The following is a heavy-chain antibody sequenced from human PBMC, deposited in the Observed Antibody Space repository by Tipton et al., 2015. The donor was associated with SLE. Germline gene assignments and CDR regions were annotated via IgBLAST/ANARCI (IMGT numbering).Heavy chain of an antibody. J-gene: IGHJ3*02. CDR1: GDSVSPNY. Sequence: TLSLTCSVSGDSVSPNYWSWIRQPPGKGLEWIGYIYYTGSTIYNPSLKSRVTMSVDTSKDQLSLVLTSVTAADTAVYYCARRTSPYNSSWHDAFDIWGQGTLVTVSS. CDR3: ARRTSPYNSSWHDAFDI. V-gene: IGHV4-59*08. CDR2: IYYTGST. D-gene: IGHD6-13*01.